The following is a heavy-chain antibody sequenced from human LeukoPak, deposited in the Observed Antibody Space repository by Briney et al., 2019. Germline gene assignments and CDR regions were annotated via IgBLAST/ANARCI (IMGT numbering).Heavy chain of an antibody. Sequence: PSETLSLTCTVSGGSISSGDYYWSWIRQPPGKGLEWIGYIYYSGSTYYNPSLKSRVTISVDTSKNQFSLKLSSVTAADTAVYYCASLLVAGVASVDYWGQGTLVTVSS. CDR3: ASLLVAGVASVDY. CDR2: IYYSGST. J-gene: IGHJ4*02. CDR1: GGSISSGDYY. D-gene: IGHD6-19*01. V-gene: IGHV4-30-4*01.